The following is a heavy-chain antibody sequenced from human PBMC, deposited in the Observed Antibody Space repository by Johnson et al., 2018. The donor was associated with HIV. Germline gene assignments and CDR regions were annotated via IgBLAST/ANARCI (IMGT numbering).Heavy chain of an antibody. D-gene: IGHD4-17*01. Sequence: VQLVESGGGAVQPGRSLRLSCAASGVSFSDYAMHWVRQAPGKGLEWVAVIWFDGSKKYYTDSVKGRFTISRDNSKNTLYLQMNSLRAEDTAVYYCARVRDYAAGEDPFDIWGQGTMVTVSS. V-gene: IGHV3-33*01. CDR2: IWFDGSKK. CDR3: ARVRDYAAGEDPFDI. CDR1: GVSFSDYA. J-gene: IGHJ3*02.